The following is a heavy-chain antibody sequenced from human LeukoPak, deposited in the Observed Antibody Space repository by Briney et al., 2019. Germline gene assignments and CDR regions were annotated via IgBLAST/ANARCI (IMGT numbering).Heavy chain of an antibody. J-gene: IGHJ4*02. Sequence: PGGSLRLSCAASGFTFSSYSMNWVRQAPGKGLEWVSYISSGSDTIYYADSVRGQFTISRDNAENSLYLQMNSLRDEDTAVYYCARDLYGNYAQDYWGQGTLVTVSS. CDR2: ISSGSDTI. CDR1: GFTFSSYS. V-gene: IGHV3-48*02. D-gene: IGHD4-11*01. CDR3: ARDLYGNYAQDY.